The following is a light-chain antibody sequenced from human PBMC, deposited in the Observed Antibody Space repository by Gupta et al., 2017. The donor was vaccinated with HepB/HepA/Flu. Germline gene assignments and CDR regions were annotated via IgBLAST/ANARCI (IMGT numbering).Light chain of an antibody. CDR3: CSYAGSYTYV. Sequence: QSALTQPRSVSGSPGQSVTISCTGTDNDIGYYNYVSLYQHHPGKAPKLMISDVTDRPSGVPDRFPGSKSGNTASLTISGLQADDEADYYCCSYAGSYTYVLGTGSKV. J-gene: IGLJ1*01. CDR1: DNDIGYYNY. V-gene: IGLV2-11*01. CDR2: DVT.